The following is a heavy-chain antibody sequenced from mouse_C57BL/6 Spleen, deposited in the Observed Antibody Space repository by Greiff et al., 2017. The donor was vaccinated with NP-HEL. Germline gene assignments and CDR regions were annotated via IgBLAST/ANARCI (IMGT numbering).Heavy chain of an antibody. Sequence: EVKLMESGGGLVQPGGSLKLSCAASGFTFSDYYMYWVRQTPEKRLEWVAYISNGGGSTYYPDTVKGRFTISRDNAKNTLYLQMSRLKSEDTAMYYCARDYDPYYYAMDYWGQGTSVTVSS. V-gene: IGHV5-12*01. CDR2: ISNGGGST. CDR1: GFTFSDYY. CDR3: ARDYDPYYYAMDY. J-gene: IGHJ4*01. D-gene: IGHD2-4*01.